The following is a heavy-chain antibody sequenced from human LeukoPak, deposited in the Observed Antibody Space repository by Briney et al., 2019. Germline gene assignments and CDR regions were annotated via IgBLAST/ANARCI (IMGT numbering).Heavy chain of an antibody. CDR3: AREELKRDSSGYWGIYFDY. J-gene: IGHJ4*02. Sequence: QPGGSLRLSCAASGFAVSNNYMSWVRQAPGKGLEWVSVIYSGGSTYYADSVKGRFTISRDNSKNTLYLQMNSLRAEDTAVYYCAREELKRDSSGYWGIYFDYWGQGTLVTVSS. V-gene: IGHV3-53*01. CDR1: GFAVSNNY. CDR2: IYSGGST. D-gene: IGHD3-22*01.